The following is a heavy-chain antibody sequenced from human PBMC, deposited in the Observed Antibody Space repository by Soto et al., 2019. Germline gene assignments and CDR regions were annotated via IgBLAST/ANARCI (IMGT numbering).Heavy chain of an antibody. CDR2: IYSSGST. J-gene: IGHJ5*02. V-gene: IGHV4-30-4*01. CDR3: ASLNLSFDP. Sequence: QVQLQESGPGLVKPSQTLSLTCTVSGASISSGDSFWSWIPQPPGKGLEWIAYIYSSGSTYYNPTLKRRVAIPIDTSKNQCSLTLSSLTAADTAVYYCASLNLSFDPWGQGTLVTVSS. CDR1: GASISSGDSF.